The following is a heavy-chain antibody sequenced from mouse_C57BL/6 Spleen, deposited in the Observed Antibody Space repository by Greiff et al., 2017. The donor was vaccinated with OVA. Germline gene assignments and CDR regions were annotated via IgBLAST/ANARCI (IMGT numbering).Heavy chain of an antibody. D-gene: IGHD3-3*01. CDR3: TRGQFHFDY. Sequence: QVQLQQSGAELVRPGASVTLSCKASGYTFTDYEMHWVKQTPVHGLEWIGAIDPETGGTAYNQKFKGKAILTADKSSSTAYMELRSLTSEDSAVYYCTRGQFHFDYWGQGTTLTVSS. V-gene: IGHV1-15*01. CDR2: IDPETGGT. CDR1: GYTFTDYE. J-gene: IGHJ2*01.